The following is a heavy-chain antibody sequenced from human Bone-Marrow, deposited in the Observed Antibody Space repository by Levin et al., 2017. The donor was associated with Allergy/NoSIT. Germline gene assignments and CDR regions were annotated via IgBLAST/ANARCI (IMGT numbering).Heavy chain of an antibody. Sequence: GGSLRLSCAASGFTFSSYEMNWVRQAPGKGLEWVSYISSSGSTIYYADSVKGRFTISRDNAKNSLYLQMNSLRAEDTAVYYCARVMGHDAFDIWRQGTMVTVHS. V-gene: IGHV3-48*03. J-gene: IGHJ3*02. CDR3: ARVMGHDAFDI. CDR2: ISSSGSTI. CDR1: GFTFSSYE.